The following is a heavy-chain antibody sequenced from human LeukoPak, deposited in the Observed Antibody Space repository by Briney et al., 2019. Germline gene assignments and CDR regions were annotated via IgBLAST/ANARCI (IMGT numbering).Heavy chain of an antibody. Sequence: ASVKVSCKASGYTFTSYYMHWVRQAPGQGLEWMGIINPSGGSTSYAQKFQGRVSMTRNTPTSTVYMEQSSLRSEDTAVYYCAISGSASRGMDDWGQGTLVTVSS. CDR1: GYTFTSYY. J-gene: IGHJ4*02. CDR2: INPSGGST. D-gene: IGHD1-26*01. V-gene: IGHV1-46*01. CDR3: AISGSASRGMDD.